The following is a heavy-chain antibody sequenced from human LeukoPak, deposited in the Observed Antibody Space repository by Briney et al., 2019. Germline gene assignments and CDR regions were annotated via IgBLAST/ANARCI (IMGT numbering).Heavy chain of an antibody. D-gene: IGHD2-8*01. J-gene: IGHJ4*02. CDR3: ARAMVAGMLYDY. V-gene: IGHV3-7*01. CDR1: GFTFSSYW. Sequence: GGSLRLSCAASGFTFSSYWMSWVRQAPGKGLEWVANIKQDGSEKYYVDSVKGRFTISRDNAKNSLYLQINSLRAEDTAAYYCARAMVAGMLYDYWGQGTLVTVSS. CDR2: IKQDGSEK.